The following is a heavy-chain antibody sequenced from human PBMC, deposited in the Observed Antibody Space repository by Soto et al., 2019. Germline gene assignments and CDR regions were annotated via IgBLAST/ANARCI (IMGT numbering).Heavy chain of an antibody. CDR2: IYYSGRT. Sequence: QVQLQESGPGLVKPSQTLFLTCTVSGGSISSGGYYWRWIRQHPGKGLEWIGYIYYSGRTYYNPSLKRRVTISADTSKNQFSLKLSSVTAADTAVYYCAREGGIVGATAADYWGQGTLVTVSS. CDR1: GGSISSGGYY. D-gene: IGHD1-26*01. J-gene: IGHJ4*02. CDR3: AREGGIVGATAADY. V-gene: IGHV4-31*03.